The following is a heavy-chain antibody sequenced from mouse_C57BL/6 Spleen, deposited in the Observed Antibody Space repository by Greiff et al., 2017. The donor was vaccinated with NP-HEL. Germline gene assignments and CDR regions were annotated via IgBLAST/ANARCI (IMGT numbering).Heavy chain of an antibody. CDR1: GYTFTDYY. D-gene: IGHD2-2*01. V-gene: IGHV1-26*01. J-gene: IGHJ4*01. CDR3: ARRENMGYGYDVNYAMDY. Sequence: EVQLQQSGPELVKPGASVKISCKASGYTFTDYYMNWVKQSHGKSLEWIGDINPNNGGTSYNQKFKGKATLTVDKSSSTAYMELRSLTSEDSAVYYCARRENMGYGYDVNYAMDYWGQGTSVTVSS. CDR2: INPNNGGT.